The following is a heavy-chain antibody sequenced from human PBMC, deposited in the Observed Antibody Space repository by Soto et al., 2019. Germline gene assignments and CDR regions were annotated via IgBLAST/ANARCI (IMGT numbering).Heavy chain of an antibody. CDR2: ISYDGSNK. CDR3: ARDLELEGVLWFDP. V-gene: IGHV3-30-3*01. D-gene: IGHD3-3*01. CDR1: GFTFSSYA. Sequence: GGSLRLSCAASGFTFSSYAMHWVRQAPGKGLEWVAVISYDGSNKYYADSVKGRFTISRDNSKNTLYLQMNSLRAEDTAVYYCARDLELEGVLWFDPWGQGTLVTVSS. J-gene: IGHJ5*02.